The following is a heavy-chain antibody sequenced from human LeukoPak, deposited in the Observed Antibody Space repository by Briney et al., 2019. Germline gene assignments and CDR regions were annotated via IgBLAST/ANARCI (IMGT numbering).Heavy chain of an antibody. CDR1: GFSFSSYW. J-gene: IGHJ4*02. D-gene: IGHD2-2*01. V-gene: IGHV3-23*01. Sequence: GGSLRLSCAASGFSFSSYWMHWVRQAPGKGLEWVSAIGGGADYTFYADSVTGRFTISRDNSKNTLYLQMNSLRAEDTAVYYCAKELVSRSSLSFDYWGQGTRVTVSS. CDR3: AKELVSRSSLSFDY. CDR2: IGGGADYT.